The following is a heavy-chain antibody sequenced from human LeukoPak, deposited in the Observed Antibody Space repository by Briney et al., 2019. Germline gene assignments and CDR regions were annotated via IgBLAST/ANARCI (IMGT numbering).Heavy chain of an antibody. D-gene: IGHD6-13*01. J-gene: IGHJ4*02. CDR3: ARDKGIAAADY. Sequence: SVKVSCKASGGTFSSYAISWVRQAPGQGLEWMGRIIPILGIANYAQKLQGRVTMTTDTSTSTAYMELRSLRSDDTAVYYCARDKGIAAADYWGQGTLVTVSS. CDR2: IIPILGIA. V-gene: IGHV1-69*04. CDR1: GGTFSSYA.